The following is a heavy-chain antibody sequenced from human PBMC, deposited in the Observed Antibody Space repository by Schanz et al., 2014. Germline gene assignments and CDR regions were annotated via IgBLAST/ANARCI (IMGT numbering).Heavy chain of an antibody. CDR1: GFTFSDSW. CDR2: TSNDGSFT. Sequence: EVQLVESGGGLVQPGGSLRLSCAASGFTFSDSWMHWVRQAPGKGLVWVSRTSNDGSFTTFADSVKGRFTISRDNAKNTLYLQMSSLRADDTALYYCAKDIGGAVAAPGYDSWGQGTLVTVSS. D-gene: IGHD2-15*01. V-gene: IGHV3-74*01. J-gene: IGHJ4*02. CDR3: AKDIGGAVAAPGYDS.